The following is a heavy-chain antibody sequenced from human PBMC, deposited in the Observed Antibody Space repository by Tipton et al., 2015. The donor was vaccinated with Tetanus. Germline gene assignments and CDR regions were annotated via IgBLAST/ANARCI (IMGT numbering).Heavy chain of an antibody. J-gene: IGHJ6*02. CDR2: INHSGST. Sequence: TLSLTCAVYGGSFSGYYWSWIRQPPGKGLEWIGEINHSGSTNYNPSLKSRVTISVDTPKNQFSRKLSSVTAADTAVYYCARGYCTNGVCQKGGLFPPGRDYYYYGMDVWGQGTTVTVSS. CDR3: ARGYCTNGVCQKGGLFPPGRDYYYYGMDV. V-gene: IGHV4-34*01. D-gene: IGHD2-8*01. CDR1: GGSFSGYY.